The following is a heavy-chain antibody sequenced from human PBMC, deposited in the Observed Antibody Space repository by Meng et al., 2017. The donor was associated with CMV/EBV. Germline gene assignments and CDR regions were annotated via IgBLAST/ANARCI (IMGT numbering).Heavy chain of an antibody. V-gene: IGHV1-69*04. CDR2: IIPILGIA. CDR3: ARDSGRLRLGELPFDAFDI. J-gene: IGHJ3*02. CDR1: GGTFSSYT. D-gene: IGHD3-16*01. Sequence: SVNVSCKASGGTFSSYTISWVRQAPGQGLEWMGRIIPILGIANYAQKFQGRVTITADKSTSTAYMELSSLRSEDTAVYYCARDSGRLRLGELPFDAFDIWGQGTMVTVSS.